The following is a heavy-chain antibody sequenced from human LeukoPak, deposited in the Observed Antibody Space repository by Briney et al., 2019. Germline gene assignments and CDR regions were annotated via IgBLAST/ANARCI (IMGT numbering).Heavy chain of an antibody. D-gene: IGHD5-12*01. J-gene: IGHJ4*02. CDR1: GYSLTHYW. CDR2: IYPGDSVT. Sequence: GESLKISCKGSGYSLTHYWIAWVRQMPGKGPEWMGIIYPGDSVTRYSPSFQGQVTISADKSITTAYLQWSSLKASDTAIYYCARQDGGGLYYFDYWGQGTLVTVSS. V-gene: IGHV5-51*01. CDR3: ARQDGGGLYYFDY.